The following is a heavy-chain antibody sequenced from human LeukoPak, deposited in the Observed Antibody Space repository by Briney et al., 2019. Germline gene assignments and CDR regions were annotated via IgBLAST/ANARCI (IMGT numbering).Heavy chain of an antibody. Sequence: ASVKVSCKASGYTFTGYYMHWVRQAPGQGLEWMGWINPNSGGTNYAQKFQGWVTMTRDTSISTAYMELSRLRSDDTAVYYCARAAADAAEYLQHWGQGTLVTVSS. V-gene: IGHV1-2*04. J-gene: IGHJ1*01. CDR1: GYTFTGYY. CDR2: INPNSGGT. CDR3: ARAAADAAEYLQH. D-gene: IGHD6-13*01.